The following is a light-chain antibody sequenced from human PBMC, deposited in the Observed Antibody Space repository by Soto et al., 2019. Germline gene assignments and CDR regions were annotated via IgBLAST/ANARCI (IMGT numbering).Light chain of an antibody. J-gene: IGLJ2*01. V-gene: IGLV2-8*01. CDR3: SSYAGSNNLV. CDR1: SSDVGGYNY. Sequence: QSVLTQPPSASGSPGQSVTISCTGTSSDVGGYNYVSWYQQHPGKAPKLMIYEVSKRPSGVPDRFSGSKSGNTASLTVSGLHAEHEADYYCSSYAGSNNLVFGGGTKLTVL. CDR2: EVS.